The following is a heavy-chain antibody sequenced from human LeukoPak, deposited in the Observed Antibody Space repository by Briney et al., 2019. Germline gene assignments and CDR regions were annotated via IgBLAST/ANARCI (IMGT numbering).Heavy chain of an antibody. CDR3: ARDASYYGSGSSGYFDY. CDR1: GGSISSYY. CDR2: IYHRGSA. D-gene: IGHD3-10*01. Sequence: SETLSLTCTVSGGSISSYYWSWIRQPPGKGLEWIGYIYHRGSANYNPSLKSRVAISLDTSKSQFSLKLSSVTAADTAVYYCARDASYYGSGSSGYFDYWGQGTLVTVSS. J-gene: IGHJ4*02. V-gene: IGHV4-59*12.